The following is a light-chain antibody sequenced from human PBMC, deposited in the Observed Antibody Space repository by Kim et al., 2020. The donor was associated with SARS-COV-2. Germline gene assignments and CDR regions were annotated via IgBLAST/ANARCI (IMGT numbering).Light chain of an antibody. CDR1: RLRSYY. CDR3: NSRDSNDYVV. J-gene: IGLJ2*01. Sequence: VALGKRVRIKGQGDRLRSYYTTWKKQNPAKAPKVGIYGKDNRPSGVPDRFSGSTSGKTAYLTITGTQAGDEADNYCNSRDSNDYVVFGGGTQLTVL. CDR2: GKD. V-gene: IGLV3-19*01.